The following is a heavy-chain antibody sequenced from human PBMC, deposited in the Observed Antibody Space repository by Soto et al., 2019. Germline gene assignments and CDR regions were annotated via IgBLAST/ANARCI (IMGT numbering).Heavy chain of an antibody. CDR1: CRSMSSNY. CDR3: ASYRGALYFEP. D-gene: IGHD3-16*01. Sequence: PSETLSLTCSVSCRSMSSNYWSWIRQSPDKGLEWLGYVFYGGTDYNPSLGGRVSMSVETSKSQFSLKLTSVTVADTAVYYCASYRGALYFEPWGPGILVTVSS. V-gene: IGHV4-59*01. J-gene: IGHJ4*02. CDR2: VFYGGT.